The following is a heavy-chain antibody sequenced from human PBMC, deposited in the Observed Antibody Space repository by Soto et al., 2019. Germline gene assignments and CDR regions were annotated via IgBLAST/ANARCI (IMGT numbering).Heavy chain of an antibody. CDR1: GGSISSYY. Sequence: QVQLQESGPGLVKPSGTLSLTCTVSGGSISSYYWSWIRQPPGEGLEWIGCVYYSGSTNYNPSLKSRVTVSVDTSKNQFSLNMHSLTAADTAVYCCARADDFWSAWDLWGQGTLVTVSS. J-gene: IGHJ5*02. D-gene: IGHD3-3*01. CDR2: VYYSGST. CDR3: ARADDFWSAWDL. V-gene: IGHV4-59*01.